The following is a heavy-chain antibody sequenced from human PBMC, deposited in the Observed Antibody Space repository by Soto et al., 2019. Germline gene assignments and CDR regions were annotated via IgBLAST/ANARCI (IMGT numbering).Heavy chain of an antibody. V-gene: IGHV1-3*01. Sequence: ASVKVSCKASGYTFTSYAMHWVRQAPGQRLEWMGWINAGNGNTKYSQKFQGRVTMTRDTSASTAYMELRSLRSDDTAVYYCARDGDLMTTVTTPRPYDYWGQGTLVTVSP. J-gene: IGHJ4*02. CDR3: ARDGDLMTTVTTPRPYDY. D-gene: IGHD4-17*01. CDR1: GYTFTSYA. CDR2: INAGNGNT.